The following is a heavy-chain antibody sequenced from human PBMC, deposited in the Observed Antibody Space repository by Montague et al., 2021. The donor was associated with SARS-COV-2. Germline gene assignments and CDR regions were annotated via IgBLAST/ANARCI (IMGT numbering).Heavy chain of an antibody. CDR3: ARHPRGYYDYVWGSPSYYFDY. J-gene: IGHJ4*02. CDR1: GGSISSSSYY. CDR2: IYYSGST. D-gene: IGHD3-16*01. V-gene: IGHV4-39*01. Sequence: SETLSLTCTVSGGSISSSSYYWGWIRQPPGKGLEWIGSIYYSGSTYYNPSHKSRVTISVDTSKNRFSLKLSSVTAADTAVYYCARHPRGYYDYVWGSPSYYFDYWGQGTLVTVSS.